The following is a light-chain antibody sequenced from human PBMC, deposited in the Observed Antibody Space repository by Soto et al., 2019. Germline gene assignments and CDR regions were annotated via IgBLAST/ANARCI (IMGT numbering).Light chain of an antibody. CDR2: EVS. Sequence: QSVLPQPASVSGSPVQSITISCTGTSIDVVGYNYVSWYQQHPGKAPKLMIYEVSNRPSGVSNRFSGSKSGNTASLTISGLQAEDEADYYCSSYTSSSTPYVFGTGTK. V-gene: IGLV2-14*01. J-gene: IGLJ1*01. CDR3: SSYTSSSTPYV. CDR1: SIDVVGYNY.